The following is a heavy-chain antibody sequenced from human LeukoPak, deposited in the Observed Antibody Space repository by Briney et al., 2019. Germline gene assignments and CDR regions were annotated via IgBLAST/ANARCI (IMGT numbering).Heavy chain of an antibody. CDR3: AREKHLYYYDDCGHFDY. Sequence: SGGSLRLSCSASGFTFSTYWMTWVRQAPGKGLEWVANIKHDISEKYYVDSVRGRFTISRDNAKNSVYLQMDSLRVVDTAVYYCAREKHLYYYDDCGHFDYWGQGTLVTVSS. V-gene: IGHV3-7*04. D-gene: IGHD3-22*01. J-gene: IGHJ4*02. CDR2: IKHDISEK. CDR1: GFTFSTYW.